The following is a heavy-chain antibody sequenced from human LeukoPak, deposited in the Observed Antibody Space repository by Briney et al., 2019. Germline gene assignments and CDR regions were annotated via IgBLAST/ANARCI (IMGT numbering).Heavy chain of an antibody. J-gene: IGHJ3*02. CDR3: AGCRWLQCDAFDI. CDR1: GGSFSGYY. Sequence: PSETLSLTCAVYGGSFSGYYWSWIRQPPGKWPVWIGEINHSGSTNYNPSLKSRVTISVDTSKNQFSLKLSSVTAADTAVYYCAGCRWLQCDAFDIWGQGTMVTVSS. V-gene: IGHV4-34*01. D-gene: IGHD5-24*01. CDR2: INHSGST.